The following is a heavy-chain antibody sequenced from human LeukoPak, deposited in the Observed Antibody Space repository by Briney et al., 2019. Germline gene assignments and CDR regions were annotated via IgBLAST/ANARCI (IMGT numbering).Heavy chain of an antibody. CDR2: IYSGGST. J-gene: IGHJ4*02. D-gene: IGHD5-18*01. CDR1: GFTFSNHA. Sequence: GGSLRLSCSAPGFTFSNHAMHWVRQAPGKGLEWVSVIYSGGSTYYADSVKGRFTISRDNSKNTLYLQMNSLRAEDTAVYYCARASLGYGYGHNPYYFDYWGQGTLVTVSS. V-gene: IGHV3-53*01. CDR3: ARASLGYGYGHNPYYFDY.